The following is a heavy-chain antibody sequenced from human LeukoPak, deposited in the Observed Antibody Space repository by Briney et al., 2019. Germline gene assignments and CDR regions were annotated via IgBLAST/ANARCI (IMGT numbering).Heavy chain of an antibody. CDR2: IGSDGTNR. CDR1: GFTLSGYG. Sequence: GGSLRLSCAASGFTLSGYGINWVRQAPGKGLEWISYIGSDGTNRYYAGSVKGRFTISGDNAKNSLYLQMNSLTAADTAVCYCARAPTPYFTYYMEVWGKGTTVTVSS. V-gene: IGHV3-48*04. D-gene: IGHD2-8*01. J-gene: IGHJ6*03. CDR3: ARAPTPYFTYYMEV.